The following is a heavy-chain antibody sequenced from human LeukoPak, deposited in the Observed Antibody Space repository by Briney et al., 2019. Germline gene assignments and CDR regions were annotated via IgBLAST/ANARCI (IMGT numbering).Heavy chain of an antibody. V-gene: IGHV1-2*02. CDR1: GYTFTSYA. CDR3: ARGCDSSSSCDY. CDR2: INPNSGGT. D-gene: IGHD6-6*01. Sequence: ASVKVSCKASGYTFTSYAMNWVRQAPGQGLEWMGWINPNSGGTNYAQKFQGRVTMTRDTSISTAYMELSGLRSDDTAVYYCARGCDSSSSCDYWGQGTLVTVSS. J-gene: IGHJ4*02.